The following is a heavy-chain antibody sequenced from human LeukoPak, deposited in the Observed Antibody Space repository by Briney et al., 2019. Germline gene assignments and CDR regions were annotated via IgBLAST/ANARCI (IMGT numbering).Heavy chain of an antibody. CDR3: AKVGAWELQRVFEN. CDR2: ISSSGTYI. V-gene: IGHV3-21*01. J-gene: IGHJ4*02. D-gene: IGHD1-26*01. CDR1: GYTFSDYS. Sequence: PGGSLRLSCAASGYTFSDYSVNWVRQVPGKGLEWVSSISSSGTYIYYADSVKGRFTISRDNAKNSLFLQMNSLRVDDTAVYYCAKVGAWELQRVFENWGQGTLVTVSS.